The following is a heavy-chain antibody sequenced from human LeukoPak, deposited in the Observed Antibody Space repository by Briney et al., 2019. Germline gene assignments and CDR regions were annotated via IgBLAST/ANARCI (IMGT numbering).Heavy chain of an antibody. J-gene: IGHJ4*02. CDR3: ARQLSYEPRFDY. Sequence: GASVKVSCKASGYTFTSYGISWVRQAPGQGLEWMGWINPNSGGTNYAQKFQGRVTMTRDTSISTAYMELSRLRSDDTAVYYCARQLSYEPRFDYWGQGTLVTVSS. D-gene: IGHD1-1*01. CDR1: GYTFTSYG. CDR2: INPNSGGT. V-gene: IGHV1-2*02.